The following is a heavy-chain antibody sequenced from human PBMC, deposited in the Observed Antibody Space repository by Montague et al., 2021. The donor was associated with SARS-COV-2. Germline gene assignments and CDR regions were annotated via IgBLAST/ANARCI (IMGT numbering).Heavy chain of an antibody. CDR2: IDPAGGAT. Sequence: LSLTCTVSGDSISNYYWNWVRQAPGKGLEWVSTIDPAGGATYYADSVRGRFAISRDNSKNILSLQMDSLTADDTAVYYCASSNFFAYWGQGTLITVSS. V-gene: IGHV3-11*01. J-gene: IGHJ4*02. CDR1: GDSISNYY. CDR3: ASSNFFAY.